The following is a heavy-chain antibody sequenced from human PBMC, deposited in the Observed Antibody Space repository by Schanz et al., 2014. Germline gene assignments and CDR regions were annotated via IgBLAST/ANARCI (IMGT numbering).Heavy chain of an antibody. CDR2: ISGSGGST. CDR1: GFTLSNSD. J-gene: IGHJ6*02. Sequence: EVQLVESGGGLVQPGGSLRLSCAASGFTLSNSDMHWVRQGTGKGLEWVSGISGSGGSTYYADSVKGRFTISRDNSENTLYLQMNSLSADDTAVCYCAKGMGYCSGGTCYDYYYYGLDVWGQGTTVTVSS. CDR3: AKGMGYCSGGTCYDYYYYGLDV. V-gene: IGHV3-23*04. D-gene: IGHD2-15*01.